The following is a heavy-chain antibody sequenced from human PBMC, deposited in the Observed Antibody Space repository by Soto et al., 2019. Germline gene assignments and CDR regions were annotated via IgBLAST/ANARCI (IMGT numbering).Heavy chain of an antibody. J-gene: IGHJ5*02. Sequence: QVPLVQSGAEVKKPGASVKVSCKASGYTFTSYAIHWVRQAPGQRLEWMGWINAGNGNTKYSQNFQGRVTITRDTSANTAYMELSSLRSEDTAVYYCARDRRFLEWLSNWFDPWGQGTLVTVSS. CDR1: GYTFTSYA. CDR2: INAGNGNT. CDR3: ARDRRFLEWLSNWFDP. D-gene: IGHD3-3*01. V-gene: IGHV1-3*01.